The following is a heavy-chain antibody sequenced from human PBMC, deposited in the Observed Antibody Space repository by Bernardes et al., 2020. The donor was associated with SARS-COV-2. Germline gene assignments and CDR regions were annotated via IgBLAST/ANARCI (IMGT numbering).Heavy chain of an antibody. J-gene: IGHJ3*02. CDR1: GFTFSSYS. CDR3: ARDLGSSGWPQSDAFDI. V-gene: IGHV3-48*04. CDR2: ISSSSSTI. D-gene: IGHD6-19*01. Sequence: GGSLRLSCAASGFTFSSYSMNWVRQAPGKGLEWVSYISSSSSTIYYADSVKGRFTISRDNAKNSLYLQMNSLRAEDTAVYYCARDLGSSGWPQSDAFDIWGQGTMVTVSS.